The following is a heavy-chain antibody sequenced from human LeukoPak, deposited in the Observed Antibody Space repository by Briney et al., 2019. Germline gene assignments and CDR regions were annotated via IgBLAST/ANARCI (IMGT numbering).Heavy chain of an antibody. J-gene: IGHJ5*02. V-gene: IGHV3-21*01. CDR3: ARSHGYGDLFVI. Sequence: GGSLRLSCAASGFTFSSYCMHWVRQAPGKGLEWVSSIRSSGSYIYYADSVKGRFTITRDNAKNTLYLQMNRLRAGDTAVYCCARSHGYGDLFVIWGQRTLVTVSS. D-gene: IGHD5-12*01. CDR1: GFTFSSYC. CDR2: IRSSGSYI.